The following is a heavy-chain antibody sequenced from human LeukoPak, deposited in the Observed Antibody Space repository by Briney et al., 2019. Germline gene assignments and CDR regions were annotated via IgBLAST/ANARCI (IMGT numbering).Heavy chain of an antibody. CDR1: GYTFTSYD. CDR2: MNPSSGNT. Sequence: ASVKVSCKASGYTFTSYDINWVRQATGQGLEWMGWMNPSSGNTGYAQKFQGRVTMTRNTSISTAYMELSSLRSEDTAVYYCAIRYCSGGSCYSECFQHWGQGTLVTVSS. J-gene: IGHJ1*01. V-gene: IGHV1-8*01. D-gene: IGHD2-15*01. CDR3: AIRYCSGGSCYSECFQH.